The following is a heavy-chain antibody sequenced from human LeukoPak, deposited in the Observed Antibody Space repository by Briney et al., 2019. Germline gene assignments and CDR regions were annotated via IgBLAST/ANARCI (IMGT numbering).Heavy chain of an antibody. J-gene: IGHJ1*01. CDR2: FIPVHDTA. Sequence: ASVKVSCKASGGTFTKYVISWVREAPGQGLEWMGRFIPVHDTANYAHKFQGRVILTADKSTSTAYMELTSLRSEDTAVYCAMLGVFPDWGQGTLITVSS. CDR3: MLGVFPD. CDR1: GGTFTKYV. V-gene: IGHV1-69*04. D-gene: IGHD2-2*01.